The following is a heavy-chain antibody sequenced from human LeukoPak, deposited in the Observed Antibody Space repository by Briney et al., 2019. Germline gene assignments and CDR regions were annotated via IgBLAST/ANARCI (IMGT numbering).Heavy chain of an antibody. J-gene: IGHJ4*02. CDR2: ISSSSSYI. D-gene: IGHD6-19*01. Sequence: PGGSLRLSCAASGFTVSSNYMSWVRQAPGKGLEWVSSISSSSSYIYYADSVKGRFTISRDNAKNSLYLQMNSLRAEDTAVYYCAREDSGWYFDYWGQGTLVTVSS. CDR3: AREDSGWYFDY. V-gene: IGHV3-21*01. CDR1: GFTVSSNY.